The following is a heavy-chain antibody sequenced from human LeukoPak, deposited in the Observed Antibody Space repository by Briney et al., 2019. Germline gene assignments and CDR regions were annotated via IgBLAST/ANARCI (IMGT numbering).Heavy chain of an antibody. J-gene: IGHJ4*02. CDR2: TYYRSKWYN. CDR1: GDFVSTDSAA. D-gene: IGHD6-19*01. Sequence: SQTLSLTCAISGDFVSTDSAAWNWIRRSPSRGLEWLGRTYYRSKWYNDYAVSVKSRITINPDTSKNQFSLQLNSVTPEGTAVYYCAREYSSTFDYWGQGTLVTVSS. CDR3: AREYSSTFDY. V-gene: IGHV6-1*01.